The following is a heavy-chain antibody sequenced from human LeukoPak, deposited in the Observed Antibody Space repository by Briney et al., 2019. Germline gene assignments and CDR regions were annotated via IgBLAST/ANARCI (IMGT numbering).Heavy chain of an antibody. Sequence: GGSLRLSCAASGFTFSSSAMSWVRQAPGKGLEWVSGISGSGDTTYYAESVKGRFTISRDNSKNTLSLQMNSLRGEDTAVYYCAKQYSSSSSDPWGQGTLVTVSP. J-gene: IGHJ5*02. V-gene: IGHV3-23*01. D-gene: IGHD6-6*01. CDR1: GFTFSSSA. CDR2: ISGSGDTT. CDR3: AKQYSSSSSDP.